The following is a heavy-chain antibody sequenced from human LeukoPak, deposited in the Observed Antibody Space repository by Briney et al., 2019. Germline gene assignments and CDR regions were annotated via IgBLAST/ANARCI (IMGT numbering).Heavy chain of an antibody. J-gene: IGHJ4*02. CDR1: KFTFSSYG. D-gene: IGHD2-15*01. Sequence: GGSLRLSCAASKFTFSSYGMHWVRQAPGKGLEWVSFIYSGGNTHYSDSVTGRFTISRDNSKNTLYLQMNSLRAEDTAIYYCARRAGEYSHPYDYWGQGTLVTVSS. V-gene: IGHV3-NL1*01. CDR2: IYSGGNT. CDR3: ARRAGEYSHPYDY.